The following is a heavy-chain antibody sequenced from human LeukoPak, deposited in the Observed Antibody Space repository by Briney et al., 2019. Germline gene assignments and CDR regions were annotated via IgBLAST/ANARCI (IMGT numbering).Heavy chain of an antibody. CDR2: VSYDGSNK. V-gene: IGHV3-30*04. Sequence: GGSLRLSCAASGFTFSTYPMHWVRQAPGKGLEWVAFVSYDGSNKYYADSVKGRFTVSRDNSKNTLFLQINSLRTEDTAVYYCARDLSPGIAVAGRFDYWGQGTLVTVSS. J-gene: IGHJ4*02. D-gene: IGHD6-19*01. CDR1: GFTFSTYP. CDR3: ARDLSPGIAVAGRFDY.